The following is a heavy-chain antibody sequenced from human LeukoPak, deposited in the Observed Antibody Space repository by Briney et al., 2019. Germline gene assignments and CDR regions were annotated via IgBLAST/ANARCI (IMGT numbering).Heavy chain of an antibody. Sequence: SETLSLTCTVSGGSISTISYYWGWIRQPPGKGLEWIGSIYYTGSTYYNPSLKSRVTISVDTSKNQFSLKLSSVTAADTAVYYCARDHLANLASRLFDPWGQGTLVTVSS. CDR3: ARDHLANLASRLFDP. V-gene: IGHV4-39*07. CDR2: IYYTGST. D-gene: IGHD3-3*01. CDR1: GGSISTISYY. J-gene: IGHJ5*02.